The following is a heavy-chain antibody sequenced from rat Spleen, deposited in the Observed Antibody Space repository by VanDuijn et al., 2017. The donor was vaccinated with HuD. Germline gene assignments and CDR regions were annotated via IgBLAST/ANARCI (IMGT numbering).Heavy chain of an antibody. Sequence: EVQLVESGGGLVQPGRSLKLSCVASGFTFNNYWMTWIRQAPGKGLEWVASITNPGSSTYYPDSVKGRFTISRDNAKSTLYLQMDSLRSEDTATYYCATQSIIRVPLFDYWGQGVMVTVSS. D-gene: IGHD4-3*01. CDR2: ITNPGSST. CDR3: ATQSIIRVPLFDY. CDR1: GFTFNNYW. V-gene: IGHV5-31*01. J-gene: IGHJ2*01.